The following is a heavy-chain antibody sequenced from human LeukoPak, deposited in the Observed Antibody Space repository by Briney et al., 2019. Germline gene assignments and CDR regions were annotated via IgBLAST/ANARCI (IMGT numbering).Heavy chain of an antibody. CDR3: AKSDYFDP. CDR1: GFTLSAYW. J-gene: IGHJ5*02. D-gene: IGHD4/OR15-4a*01. Sequence: PGGSLRLSCKASGFTLSAYWMSWVRQAPGKGLVWVARSKYDGTTTTCADSVKGRFTISRDNPKNTLYLQMSSLRADDTAVYYCAKSDYFDPWGQGTVVTVSS. CDR2: SKYDGTTT. V-gene: IGHV3-74*03.